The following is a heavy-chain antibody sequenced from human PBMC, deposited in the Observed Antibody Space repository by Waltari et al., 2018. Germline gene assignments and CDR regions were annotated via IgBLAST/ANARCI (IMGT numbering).Heavy chain of an antibody. CDR3: ARGGLGLWYFDL. V-gene: IGHV1-2*06. J-gene: IGHJ2*01. CDR2: VNPNSGAT. CDR1: GYTFTGYY. D-gene: IGHD3-16*01. Sequence: QVQLVQSGAEVKKPGASVKVSCKASGYTFTGYYMHWVRQAPGQGLEWMGRVNPNSGATNYAQKFQGRVTMTRDTSISTAYMELSRLRSDDTAVYYCARGGLGLWYFDLWGRGTLVTVSS.